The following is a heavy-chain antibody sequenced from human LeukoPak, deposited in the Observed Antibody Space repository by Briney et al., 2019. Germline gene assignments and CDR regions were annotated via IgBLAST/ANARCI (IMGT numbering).Heavy chain of an antibody. V-gene: IGHV1-2*02. J-gene: IGHJ4*02. Sequence: GASVKVSCKASGYTFTGYYMHWVRQAPGQGLEWMGWINPNSGGTNYAQKVLGKVTMTTDTSTSTAYMELRNLRSGDTAVYYCARDSGSYDPGDYWGQGTLVSVSS. CDR2: INPNSGGT. CDR3: ARDSGSYDPGDY. D-gene: IGHD1-26*01. CDR1: GYTFTGYY.